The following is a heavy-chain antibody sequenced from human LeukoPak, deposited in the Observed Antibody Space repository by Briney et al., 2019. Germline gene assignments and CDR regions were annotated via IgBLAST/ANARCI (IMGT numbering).Heavy chain of an antibody. CDR1: GFTFTSYT. CDR2: ITNNGVYT. V-gene: IGHV3-21*01. J-gene: IGHJ4*02. CDR3: ARQPQVAHFHY. Sequence: GGSLRLSCAASGFTFTSYTMSWVRQAPGKGLEWVSSITNNGVYTYYTDSVKGRFTISRDNANNSLYLQMNSLSAEDTAIYYCARQPQVAHFHYWGQGTLVSVSS. D-gene: IGHD2-15*01.